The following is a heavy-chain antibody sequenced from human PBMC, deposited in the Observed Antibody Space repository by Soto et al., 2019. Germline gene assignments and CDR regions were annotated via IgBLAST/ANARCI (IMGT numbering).Heavy chain of an antibody. CDR3: AANTVTEYYYYYYYMDF. Sequence: GASVKVSCKASGFTFTSSAMQWVRQARGQRLEWIGWIVVGSGNTNYAQKFQERVTITRDMSTSTAYMELSSLRSEDTAVYYCAANTVTEYYYYYYYMDFWGKGTTVTVSS. J-gene: IGHJ6*03. V-gene: IGHV1-58*02. CDR1: GFTFTSSA. D-gene: IGHD4-17*01. CDR2: IVVGSGNT.